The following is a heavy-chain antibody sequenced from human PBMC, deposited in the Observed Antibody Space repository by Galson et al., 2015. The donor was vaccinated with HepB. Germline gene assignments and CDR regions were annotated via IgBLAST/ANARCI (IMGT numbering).Heavy chain of an antibody. CDR1: GFTFDSYA. V-gene: IGHV3-30-3*01. D-gene: IGHD1-26*01. J-gene: IGHJ6*03. Sequence: SLRLSCAASGFTFDSYAIHWVRQGPGQGLDWVAVVSLDGSDEHYADSVKGRFTISRDNSKSMVYLQMSSLRLEDTGVYYCARDQKQWEPPGVYSYMDVWGKATQATVSS. CDR3: ARDQKQWEPPGVYSYMDV. CDR2: VSLDGSDE.